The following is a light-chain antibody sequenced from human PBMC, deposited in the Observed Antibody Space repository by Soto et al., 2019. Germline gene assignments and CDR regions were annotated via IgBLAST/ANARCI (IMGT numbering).Light chain of an antibody. Sequence: DIVMTQSPDSLAVSLGERATINCKSSQSVLYSSNNRNYLAWYQQKPGQPPKLLIYWASTRESGVPDRFSGSGSETDFNLTISSLQAEDVAVYYFQQYYSTPPTFGQGTKVEIK. CDR3: QQYYSTPPT. J-gene: IGKJ1*01. CDR2: WAS. V-gene: IGKV4-1*01. CDR1: QSVLYSSNNRNY.